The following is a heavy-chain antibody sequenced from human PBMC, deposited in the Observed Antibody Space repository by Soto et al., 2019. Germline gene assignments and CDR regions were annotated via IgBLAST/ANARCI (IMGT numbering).Heavy chain of an antibody. V-gene: IGHV4-31*03. Sequence: QVQLQESGPGLVKPSQTLSLTCTVSGGSISSGGYSWSWIRQHPGKGLEWIGYIYYSGSTYYNPSLKSRVTISVDTSKNQFALKLSSVTAADTAVYYCASLVHLKYSYGQLGNFDLWGRGTLVTVSS. D-gene: IGHD5-18*01. J-gene: IGHJ2*01. CDR1: GGSISSGGYS. CDR2: IYYSGST. CDR3: ASLVHLKYSYGQLGNFDL.